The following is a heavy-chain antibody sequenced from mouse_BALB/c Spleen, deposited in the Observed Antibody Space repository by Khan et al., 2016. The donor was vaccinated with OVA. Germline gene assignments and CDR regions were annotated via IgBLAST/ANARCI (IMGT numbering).Heavy chain of an antibody. Sequence: EVQLQESGPSLVQPSQTLSLTCSVTGDSISSGYWSRIRKFPGNKLEYMGYMISSGYTYYNPSLKSRISITRHTSKNQYYLQLNSVTTEDTATYYGARSTYRYAFAYWGQGTLVTVSA. D-gene: IGHD2-14*01. CDR3: ARSTYRYAFAY. J-gene: IGHJ3*01. CDR2: MISSGYT. V-gene: IGHV3-8*02. CDR1: GDSISSGY.